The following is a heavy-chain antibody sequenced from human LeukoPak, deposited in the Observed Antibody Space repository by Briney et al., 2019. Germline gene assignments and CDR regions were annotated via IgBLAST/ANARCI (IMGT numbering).Heavy chain of an antibody. V-gene: IGHV3-7*04. CDR1: GFTFSSNW. Sequence: GGSLRLSCAASGFTFSSNWMSWVGQAPGKGLEWVASIKQDETARFYVDSVKGRFTISRDNAKNSMYLQMNSLRGDDTAVYYCARGKFGSGWIFDYWGQGTLVTVSS. CDR3: ARGKFGSGWIFDY. CDR2: IKQDETAR. D-gene: IGHD6-19*01. J-gene: IGHJ4*02.